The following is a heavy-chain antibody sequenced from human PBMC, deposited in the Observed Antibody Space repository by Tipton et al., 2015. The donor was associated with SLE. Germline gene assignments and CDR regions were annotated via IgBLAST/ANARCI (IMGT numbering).Heavy chain of an antibody. J-gene: IGHJ4*02. D-gene: IGHD5-18*01. Sequence: GSLRLSCAASGFTFSDYYMSWIRQAPGKGLEWVSYISSSSSYIYYADSVKGRFTISRDNAKNSLYLQMNSLRAEDTALYYCAREHTTMAGLFDYWGQGTLVTVSS. CDR2: ISSSSSYI. V-gene: IGHV3-11*06. CDR1: GFTFSDYY. CDR3: AREHTTMAGLFDY.